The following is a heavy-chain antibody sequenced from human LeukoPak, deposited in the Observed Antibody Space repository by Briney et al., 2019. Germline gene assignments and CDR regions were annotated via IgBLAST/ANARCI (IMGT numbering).Heavy chain of an antibody. J-gene: IGHJ6*04. V-gene: IGHV1-18*01. Sequence: ASVKVSCKASGYTFTSYGISWVRQAPGQGLEWMGWISAYNGNTNYAQKLHGRVTMTTDTSTSTAYMELRSLRSDDTAVYYCARGPYDFWSGYYGDYGDVWGKGTTVTVSS. D-gene: IGHD3-3*01. CDR2: ISAYNGNT. CDR3: ARGPYDFWSGYYGDYGDV. CDR1: GYTFTSYG.